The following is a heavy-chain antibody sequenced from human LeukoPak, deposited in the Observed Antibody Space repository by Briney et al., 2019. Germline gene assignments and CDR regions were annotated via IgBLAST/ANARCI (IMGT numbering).Heavy chain of an antibody. CDR2: IKQDGRDK. CDR1: GLTFSSYW. V-gene: IGHV3-7*01. CDR3: ARGYRLQYYGSGRTPTDYYYHYGMDV. Sequence: PGGSLRLSCAASGLTFSSYWMRWVRQAPGKGLGWVANIKQDGRDKYYVESVKGRFTISRDNAKNSLYLQMNSLRAEDTAVYYCARGYRLQYYGSGRTPTDYYYHYGMDVWGQGTTVTVSS. J-gene: IGHJ6*02. D-gene: IGHD3-10*01.